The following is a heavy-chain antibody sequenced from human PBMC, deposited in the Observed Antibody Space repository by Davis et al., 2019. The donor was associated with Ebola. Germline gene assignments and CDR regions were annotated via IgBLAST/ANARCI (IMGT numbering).Heavy chain of an antibody. Sequence: GESLKISCAASGFSFNSYAMSWVRQAPGKGLEWVSTISGSGDGTFYADSVKGRFTISRDSSKNTLYLQMNSLRAEDTAVYYCARFLEWLLYRAFDDWGQGTLVTVSS. V-gene: IGHV3-23*01. CDR3: ARFLEWLLYRAFDD. CDR2: ISGSGDGT. D-gene: IGHD3-3*01. CDR1: GFSFNSYA. J-gene: IGHJ4*02.